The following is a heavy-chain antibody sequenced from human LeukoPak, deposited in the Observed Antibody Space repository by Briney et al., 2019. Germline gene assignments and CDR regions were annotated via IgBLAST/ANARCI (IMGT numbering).Heavy chain of an antibody. CDR3: AKDSCGGDCSLLDY. D-gene: IGHD2-21*02. Sequence: GGSLRLSCAAPGFTFSSYGMHWVRQAPGKGLEWVAVISYDGSNKYYADSVKGRFTISRDNSKNTLYLQMNSLRAEDTAVYYCAKDSCGGDCSLLDYWGQGTLVTVSS. V-gene: IGHV3-30*18. CDR2: ISYDGSNK. J-gene: IGHJ4*02. CDR1: GFTFSSYG.